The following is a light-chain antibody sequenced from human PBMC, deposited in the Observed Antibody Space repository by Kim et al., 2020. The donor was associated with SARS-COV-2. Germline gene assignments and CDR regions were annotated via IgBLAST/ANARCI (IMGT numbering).Light chain of an antibody. V-gene: IGLV3-19*01. CDR2: GKN. Sequence: VALGQTVRITRQGDSLRSYYASWYQQKPGQAPVLVIYGKNNRPSGIPDRFSGSSSGNTASLTITGAQAEDEADYYCNSRDSSGNWVFGGGTQLTVL. CDR3: NSRDSSGNWV. CDR1: SLRSYY. J-gene: IGLJ3*02.